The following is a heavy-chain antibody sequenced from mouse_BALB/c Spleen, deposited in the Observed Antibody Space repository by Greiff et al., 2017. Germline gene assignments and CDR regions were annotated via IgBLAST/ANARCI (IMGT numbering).Heavy chain of an antibody. CDR1: GFTFSSFG. CDR3: ARNYRYDAYFDY. V-gene: IGHV5-17*02. CDR2: ISSGSSTI. Sequence: EVKLMESGGGLVQPGGSRKLSCAASGFTFSSFGMHWVRQAPEKGLEWVAYISSGSSTIYYADTVKGRFTISRDNPKNTLFLQMTSLRSEDTAMYYCARNYRYDAYFDYWGQGTTLTVSS. D-gene: IGHD2-14*01. J-gene: IGHJ2*01.